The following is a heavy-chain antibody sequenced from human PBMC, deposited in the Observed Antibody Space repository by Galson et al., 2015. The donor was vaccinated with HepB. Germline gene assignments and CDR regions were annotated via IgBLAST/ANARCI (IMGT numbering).Heavy chain of an antibody. CDR2: ISWNSGSI. CDR3: AKDSRELLTDAFDI. D-gene: IGHD1-26*01. Sequence: SLRLSCAASGFTFDDYAMHWVRQAPGKGLEWVSGISWNSGSIGYADSVKGRFTISRDNAKNSLYLQMSSLRAGDTALYYCAKDSRELLTDAFDIWGQGTMVTVSS. V-gene: IGHV3-9*01. J-gene: IGHJ3*02. CDR1: GFTFDDYA.